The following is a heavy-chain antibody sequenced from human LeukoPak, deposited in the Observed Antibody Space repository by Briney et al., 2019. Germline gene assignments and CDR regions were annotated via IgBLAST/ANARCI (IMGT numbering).Heavy chain of an antibody. CDR1: GFTVSSNY. J-gene: IGHJ3*02. CDR3: ARANWNDDAFDI. D-gene: IGHD1-20*01. CDR2: IYSGGTT. V-gene: IGHV3-66*01. Sequence: GGSLRLSCAASGFTVSSNYMSWVRQAPGKGLEWVSVIYSGGTTYYADSVKGRFTISRDNSKNTLYLQMNSLRADDTAVYYCARANWNDDAFDIWGQGTMVTVS.